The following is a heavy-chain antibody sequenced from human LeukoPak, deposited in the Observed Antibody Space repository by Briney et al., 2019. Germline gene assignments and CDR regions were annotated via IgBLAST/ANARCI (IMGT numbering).Heavy chain of an antibody. Sequence: ASVKVSCKASGYTFTGYYMHWVRQAPGQGLEWMGWINPNSGGTDYAQKFLGRVTMTRDTSISTAYMELSRLISADTAVYYCARDRGGSSSDFDFWGQETLVTVSS. D-gene: IGHD6-6*01. CDR2: INPNSGGT. J-gene: IGHJ4*02. CDR3: ARDRGGSSSDFDF. CDR1: GYTFTGYY. V-gene: IGHV1-2*02.